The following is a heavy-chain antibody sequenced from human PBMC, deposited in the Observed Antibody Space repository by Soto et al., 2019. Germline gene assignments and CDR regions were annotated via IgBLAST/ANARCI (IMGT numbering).Heavy chain of an antibody. CDR2: IDGSGYT. J-gene: IGHJ4*02. Sequence: SETLSLTCTVPGGSISTGGYYWSWIRQYPGKGLEWLGYIDGSGYTFYNPSLQSRLTLSMDTSKNQFSLTLSSATAADTAVYFCARKQAGFFYGIDYWGQGTLVTVSS. CDR3: ARKQAGFFYGIDY. V-gene: IGHV4-31*03. D-gene: IGHD3-3*01. CDR1: GGSISTGGYY.